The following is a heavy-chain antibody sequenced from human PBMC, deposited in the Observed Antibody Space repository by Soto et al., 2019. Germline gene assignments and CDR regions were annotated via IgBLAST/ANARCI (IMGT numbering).Heavy chain of an antibody. CDR1: GFTFSNAW. V-gene: IGHV3-15*01. CDR3: TTTSYYYYGMDV. CDR2: IKSKTDGGTT. J-gene: IGHJ6*02. Sequence: LRLSCAASGFTFSNAWMSWVRQAPGKGLEWVGRIKSKTDGGTTDYAAPVKGRFTISRDDSKNTLYLQMNSLKTEDTAVYYCTTTSYYYYGMDVWGQGTTVTVSS.